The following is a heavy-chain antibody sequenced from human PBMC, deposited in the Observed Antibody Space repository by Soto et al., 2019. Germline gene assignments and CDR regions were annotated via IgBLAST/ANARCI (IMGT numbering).Heavy chain of an antibody. J-gene: IGHJ4*02. Sequence: GGSLSLSCAASGFTFSTYAMGWVRQAPGKGLEWVSSISGTLSTYYADSVKGQFTISRDNSKNTLYLQINSLRPDDTAVYFCAKGYSTGWSEGYFDYWGQGALVTVSS. CDR1: GFTFSTYA. D-gene: IGHD6-19*01. CDR2: ISGTLST. V-gene: IGHV3-23*01. CDR3: AKGYSTGWSEGYFDY.